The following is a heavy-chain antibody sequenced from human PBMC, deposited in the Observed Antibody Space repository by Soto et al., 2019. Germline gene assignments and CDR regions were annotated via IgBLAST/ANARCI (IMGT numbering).Heavy chain of an antibody. V-gene: IGHV4-59*12. D-gene: IGHD2-8*01. Sequence: PSETLSLTCTVSGGSISGYYWNWIRQPPGKGLEWIGYIFYNGNTDYNPSLKSRVSISVDRSKNQFSLKLSSVTAADTAIYYCAREISTGGLYVWFDPWGQGTLVTVSS. J-gene: IGHJ5*02. CDR3: AREISTGGLYVWFDP. CDR1: GGSISGYY. CDR2: IFYNGNT.